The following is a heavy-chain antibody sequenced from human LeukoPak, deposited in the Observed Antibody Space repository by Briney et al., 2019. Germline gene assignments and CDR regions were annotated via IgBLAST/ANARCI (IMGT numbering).Heavy chain of an antibody. D-gene: IGHD3-10*01. V-gene: IGHV4-34*01. Sequence: SETLSLTCAVYGGSFSNYYWTWIRQPPGKGLEWIGEINHSGSTNYNPSLKRRVTISVETSKKQFAQKRSCVTAADTAVYYCARTSVYYYGSGSYLKRRYNWFDPWGQGTLVTVSS. CDR3: ARTSVYYYGSGSYLKRRYNWFDP. J-gene: IGHJ5*02. CDR2: INHSGST. CDR1: GGSFSNYY.